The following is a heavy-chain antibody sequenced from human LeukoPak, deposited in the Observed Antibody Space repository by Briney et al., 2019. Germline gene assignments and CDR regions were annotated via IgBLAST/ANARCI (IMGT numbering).Heavy chain of an antibody. CDR1: GFTFSSYA. J-gene: IGHJ4*02. V-gene: IGHV3-23*01. D-gene: IGHD4-23*01. CDR2: ISGSGGST. Sequence: GGSLRLSCAASGFTFSSYAMSWVRQAPGKGLEWVSAISGSGGSTYYADSVKGRFTISRDNSKNTLYLQMNSLRAEDTAVYYCAISPYYGGNSSGRFDYWGQGTLVTVSS. CDR3: AISPYYGGNSSGRFDY.